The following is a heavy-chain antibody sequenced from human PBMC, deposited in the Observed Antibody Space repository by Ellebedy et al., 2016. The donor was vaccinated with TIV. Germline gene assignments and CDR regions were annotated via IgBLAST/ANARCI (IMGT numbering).Heavy chain of an antibody. CDR3: AKDRTPGDGYWVFDF. D-gene: IGHD5-18*01. J-gene: IGHJ4*02. Sequence: GESLKISCAASGFSFSSYAMSWVRQAPGKGLEWVSGIVGSGGSRYADSVKGRFTISRDNSKSTLDLQMSSLRVEDTAVYYCAKDRTPGDGYWVFDFWGQGTLVTVST. V-gene: IGHV3-23*01. CDR2: IVGSGGSR. CDR1: GFSFSSYA.